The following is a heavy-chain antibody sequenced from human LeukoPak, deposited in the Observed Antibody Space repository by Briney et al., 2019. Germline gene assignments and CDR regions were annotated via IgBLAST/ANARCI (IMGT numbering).Heavy chain of an antibody. V-gene: IGHV4-39*07. CDR3: ARWRDYGASEDY. Sequence: SETLSLTCTVSAGSISSDSYYWSWIRQPPGKGLEWIGEINHSGSTNYNPSLKSRVTISVDTSKNQFSLKLSSVTAADTAVYYCARWRDYGASEDYWGQGTLVTVSS. CDR2: INHSGST. CDR1: AGSISSDSYY. J-gene: IGHJ4*02. D-gene: IGHD4-17*01.